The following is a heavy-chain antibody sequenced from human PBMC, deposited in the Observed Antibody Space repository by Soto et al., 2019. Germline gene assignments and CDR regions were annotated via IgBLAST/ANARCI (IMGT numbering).Heavy chain of an antibody. CDR1: GGFVSSGSYY. J-gene: IGHJ3*02. CDR3: ARVERGTATTGVDASDI. CDR2: MSHSGGT. Sequence: SETLSLTCAVYGGFVSSGSYYWSWIRQPPGKGLEWIGEMSHSGGTHFNPSLKSRVTISVDTSKNQFSLKMSSVTAADTALYYCARVERGTATTGVDASDIWGPGTMVTVSS. V-gene: IGHV4-61*01. D-gene: IGHD1-1*01.